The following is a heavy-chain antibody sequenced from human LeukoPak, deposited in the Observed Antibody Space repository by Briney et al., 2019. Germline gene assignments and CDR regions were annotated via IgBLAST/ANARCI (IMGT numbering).Heavy chain of an antibody. CDR1: GGSISSSSYY. D-gene: IGHD6-19*01. J-gene: IGHJ5*02. CDR3: AREGRQWLPQNWFDP. CDR2: IYYSGST. V-gene: IGHV4-39*07. Sequence: SETLSLTCTVSGGSISSSSYYWGWIRQPPGKGLEWIGSIYYSGSTNYNPSLKSRVTISVDTSKNQFSLKLSSVTAADTAVYYCAREGRQWLPQNWFDPWGQGTLVTVSS.